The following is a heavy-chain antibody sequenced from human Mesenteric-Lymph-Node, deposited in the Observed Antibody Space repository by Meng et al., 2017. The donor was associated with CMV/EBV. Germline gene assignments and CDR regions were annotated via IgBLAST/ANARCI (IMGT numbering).Heavy chain of an antibody. CDR2: VYYSGST. Sequence: SETLSLTCTVSGASISSYYWTWIRQPPGKGLEWIGYVYYSGSTNYNPSLKSRVTLSIDTSTNQFSLKLSSETAADTAIYYCARDQTTMINDAGLGYSRLDPWGQGALVTVSS. CDR1: GASISSYY. CDR3: ARDQTTMINDAGLGYSRLDP. D-gene: IGHD4-17*01. V-gene: IGHV4-59*12. J-gene: IGHJ5*02.